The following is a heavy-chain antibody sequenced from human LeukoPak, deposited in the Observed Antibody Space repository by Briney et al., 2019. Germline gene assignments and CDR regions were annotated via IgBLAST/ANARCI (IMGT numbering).Heavy chain of an antibody. CDR2: INPNSGGT. CDR3: ARYYYDSSGYSD. CDR1: GYTLTGYY. Sequence: GASVKVSCKASGYTLTGYYMHWVRQAPGQGLEWMGWINPNSGGTNYAQKFQGRVTMTRDTSISTAYMELSRLRSDDTAVYYCARYYYDSSGYSDWGQGTLVTVSS. D-gene: IGHD3-22*01. J-gene: IGHJ4*02. V-gene: IGHV1-2*02.